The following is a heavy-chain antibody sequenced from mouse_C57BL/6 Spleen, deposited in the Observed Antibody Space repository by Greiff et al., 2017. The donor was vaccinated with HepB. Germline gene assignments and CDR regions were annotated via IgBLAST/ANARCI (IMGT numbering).Heavy chain of an antibody. CDR2: INPNNGGT. CDR3: ARGSNWYVDV. V-gene: IGHV1-26*01. Sequence: EVQLQQSGPELVKPGASVKISCKASGYTFTDYYMNWVKQSHGKRLEWIGDINPNNGGTSYNQKFKGKATLTVDKSSSTAYMERRRLTSEDSAVYDCARGSNWYVDVWGTGTTVTVSS. CDR1: GYTFTDYY. J-gene: IGHJ1*03.